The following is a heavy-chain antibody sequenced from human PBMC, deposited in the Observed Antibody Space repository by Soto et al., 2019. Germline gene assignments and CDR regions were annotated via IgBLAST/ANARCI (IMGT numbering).Heavy chain of an antibody. D-gene: IGHD1-26*01. CDR3: ARRGAFPSAFDI. J-gene: IGHJ3*02. V-gene: IGHV3-74*01. CDR2: INSDGSST. CDR1: GFTFSDYY. Sequence: GGSLRLSCAASGFTFSDYYMSWIRQAPGKGLVWVSRINSDGSSTSYADSVKGRFTISRDNAKNTLYLQMNSLRAEDTAVYYCARRGAFPSAFDIWGQGTMVTVSS.